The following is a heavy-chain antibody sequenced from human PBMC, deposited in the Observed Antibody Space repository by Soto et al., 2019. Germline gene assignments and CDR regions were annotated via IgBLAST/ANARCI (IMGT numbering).Heavy chain of an antibody. D-gene: IGHD2-15*01. CDR3: APHVSCSGGSCQYDAFAI. CDR2: VTADGGT. J-gene: IGHJ3*02. CDR1: GFTVSSHA. V-gene: IGHV3-23*01. Sequence: EVQVLESGGGLVQPGGSLRLSCEGSGFTVSSHAMTWIRQAPGKGPEWVSTVTADGGTYYADSVKGRFAMSRDTSENTLYLQMNSLGAGATAAYYCAPHVSCSGGSCQYDAFAIRGQGTMVTVSS.